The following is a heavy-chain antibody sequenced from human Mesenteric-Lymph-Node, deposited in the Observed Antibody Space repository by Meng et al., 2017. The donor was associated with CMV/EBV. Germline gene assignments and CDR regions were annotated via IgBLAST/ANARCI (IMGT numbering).Heavy chain of an antibody. J-gene: IGHJ2*01. CDR1: GYTFAYYA. V-gene: IGHV1-3*04. CDR2: INTGNGNT. CDR3: ARATVTTSWYFDL. D-gene: IGHD4-17*01. Sequence: ASGYTFAYYAMHWVRPAPGQRLEWMGWINTGNGNTNYAQKLQGRVTMPTDTSTSTAYMELRSLRSDDTAVYYCARATVTTSWYFDLWGRGTLVTVSS.